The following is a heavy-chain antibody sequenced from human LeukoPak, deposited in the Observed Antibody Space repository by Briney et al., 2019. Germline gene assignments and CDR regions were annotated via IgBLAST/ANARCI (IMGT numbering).Heavy chain of an antibody. CDR1: GFTFSSYG. D-gene: IGHD3-22*01. Sequence: PGGSLRLSCAASGFTFSSYGMHWVRQAPGKGLEWVAVIWYDGSNKYYADSVKGRFTISRDNSKNTLYLQMNSLRAEDTAVYYCARGRVLYYYDSSGYQDAFDIWGQGTMVTVSS. CDR3: ARGRVLYYYDSSGYQDAFDI. J-gene: IGHJ3*02. V-gene: IGHV3-33*01. CDR2: IWYDGSNK.